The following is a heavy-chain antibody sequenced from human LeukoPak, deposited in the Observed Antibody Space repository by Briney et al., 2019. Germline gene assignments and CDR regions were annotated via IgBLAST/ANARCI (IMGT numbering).Heavy chain of an antibody. V-gene: IGHV3-7*01. J-gene: IGHJ4*02. Sequence: GGSLRLSCAASGFKFGNYPMNWTRRAPGQGLEWVANINEDGNETYYVDSVMGRFTISRDNVRNSLYLQMDSLRVEDTATYYCARDFSGEFDYWGQGTLVTVST. CDR2: INEDGNET. CDR3: ARDFSGEFDY. D-gene: IGHD7-27*01. CDR1: GFKFGNYP.